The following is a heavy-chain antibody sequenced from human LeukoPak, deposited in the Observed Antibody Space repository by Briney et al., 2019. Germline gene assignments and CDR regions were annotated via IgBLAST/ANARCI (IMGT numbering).Heavy chain of an antibody. Sequence: GGSLRLSCAASGFTFSSYWMHWVRQAPGKGLVWVSRVNSDGSSTSYADSVKGRFTISRDNAKNTLYLQMNSLRAEDTAVYYCAKDREWIVVVPAAIDYWGRGTLVTVSS. V-gene: IGHV3-74*01. CDR2: VNSDGSST. J-gene: IGHJ4*02. CDR3: AKDREWIVVVPAAIDY. D-gene: IGHD2-2*01. CDR1: GFTFSSYW.